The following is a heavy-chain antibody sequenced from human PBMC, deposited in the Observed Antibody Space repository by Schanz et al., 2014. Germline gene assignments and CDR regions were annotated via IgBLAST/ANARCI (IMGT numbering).Heavy chain of an antibody. CDR3: ARDPGGTKTHGL. CDR1: GFTFRNYW. V-gene: IGHV3-21*01. J-gene: IGHJ4*02. D-gene: IGHD2-15*01. Sequence: EVQLVESGGGLVQPGESLRVSCAASGFTFRNYWMSWVRQAPGKGLGWVSFISSSSDYINYADSVKGRFTISRVDAKNSVHLQMNSLRAEDTAVYFCARDPGGTKTHGLWGQGTLVTVSS. CDR2: ISSSSDYI.